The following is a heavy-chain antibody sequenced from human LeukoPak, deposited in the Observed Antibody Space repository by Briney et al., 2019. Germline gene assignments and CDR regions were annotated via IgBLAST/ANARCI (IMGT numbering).Heavy chain of an antibody. Sequence: GGSLRLSCAASGFTFSDYMMIWVRQSPGKGLEWVSSINSLSPDIYYADSVKGRFTISRDNSKNTLYLQMNSLRAEDTAVYYCAKEDGVRGFYNKYYLDYWGQGTLVTVSS. V-gene: IGHV3-21*04. CDR3: AKEDGVRGFYNKYYLDY. CDR1: GFTFSDYM. CDR2: INSLSPDI. D-gene: IGHD3-9*01. J-gene: IGHJ4*02.